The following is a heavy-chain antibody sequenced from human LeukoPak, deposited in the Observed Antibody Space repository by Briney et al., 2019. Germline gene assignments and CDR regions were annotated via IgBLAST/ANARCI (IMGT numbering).Heavy chain of an antibody. CDR3: AKGTMIRQTRGALYYNMDV. V-gene: IGHV3-11*01. J-gene: IGHJ6*03. CDR2: ISSSGRNI. D-gene: IGHD3-10*01. CDR1: GFTFSDYY. Sequence: GVSLTLPCAASGFTFSDYYTSWLRQAPGKGLVWGSYISSSGRNIYHALCVRGRFTIYRDNSKNTLYLQMNSLRAEDTAVYYCAKGTMIRQTRGALYYNMDVWGIGTTVTISS.